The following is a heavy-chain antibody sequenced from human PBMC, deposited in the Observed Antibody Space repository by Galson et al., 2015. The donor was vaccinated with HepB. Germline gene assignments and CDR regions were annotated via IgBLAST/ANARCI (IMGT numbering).Heavy chain of an antibody. V-gene: IGHV1-2*04. CDR2: INPNSGGT. CDR1: GYTFTSYY. J-gene: IGHJ3*02. CDR3: ARDYYYDSSGYPGAAFDI. Sequence: SVKVSCKASGYTFTSYYMHWVRQAPGQGLEWMGWINPNSGGTNYAQKFQGWVTMTRDTSIRTAYMELSRLRSDDTAVYYCARDYYYDSSGYPGAAFDIWGQGTMVTVSS. D-gene: IGHD3-22*01.